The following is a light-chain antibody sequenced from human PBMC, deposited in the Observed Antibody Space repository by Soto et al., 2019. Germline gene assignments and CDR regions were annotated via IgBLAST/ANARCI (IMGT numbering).Light chain of an antibody. CDR1: QSVYSS. V-gene: IGKV3-15*01. Sequence: ETVMTQSPATLSVSPGERATLSCRASQSVYSSLAWYQQKPGQAPRLLIYAATTWATGVPPRFSGSGSGTEFTLTISSLQSEDFAIYYCQQYSNWPWTFGQGTKVDI. CDR2: AAT. CDR3: QQYSNWPWT. J-gene: IGKJ1*01.